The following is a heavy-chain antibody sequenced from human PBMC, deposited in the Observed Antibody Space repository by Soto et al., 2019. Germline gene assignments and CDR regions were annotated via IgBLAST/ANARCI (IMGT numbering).Heavy chain of an antibody. Sequence: EVQLVESGGGLVQPVGSLKLSCAASGFTFSGSAMHWVRQASGKGLEWVGRIRSKANSYATAYAASVKGRFTISRDDSKNTAYLQMNSLKTEDTAVYYCTSSYYYGSGSSYGMDVWGQGTTVTVSS. D-gene: IGHD3-10*01. CDR3: TSSYYYGSGSSYGMDV. CDR1: GFTFSGSA. V-gene: IGHV3-73*02. CDR2: IRSKANSYAT. J-gene: IGHJ6*02.